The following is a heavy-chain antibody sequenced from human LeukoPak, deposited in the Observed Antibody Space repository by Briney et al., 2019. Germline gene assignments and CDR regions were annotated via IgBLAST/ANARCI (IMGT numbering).Heavy chain of an antibody. D-gene: IGHD3-9*01. CDR3: ARDNVPYDMGSEYYFDY. CDR1: GFTFSSYA. Sequence: QPGGSLRLTCAASGFTFSSYAMHWVRQAPGKGLEWVAVISYDGSNKYYADSVKGRFTISRDNAKNPLYLQMNSLRAEDTAVYYCARDNVPYDMGSEYYFDYWGQGTLVTVSS. V-gene: IGHV3-30-3*01. J-gene: IGHJ4*02. CDR2: ISYDGSNK.